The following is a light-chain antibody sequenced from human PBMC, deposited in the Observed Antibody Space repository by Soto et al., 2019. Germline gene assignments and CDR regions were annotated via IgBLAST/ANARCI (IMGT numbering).Light chain of an antibody. CDR3: QQYGSSPIT. Sequence: EIVLTQSPGTLSLSPGERATLSCRASQSVDSSFVAWFQQKPGQAPRLLIYGASSRATGIPDRFSGSGSGTDFTLTISRLEPEDFAVYYCQQYGSSPITFGQGTRLEIK. CDR2: GAS. J-gene: IGKJ5*01. V-gene: IGKV3-20*01. CDR1: QSVDSSF.